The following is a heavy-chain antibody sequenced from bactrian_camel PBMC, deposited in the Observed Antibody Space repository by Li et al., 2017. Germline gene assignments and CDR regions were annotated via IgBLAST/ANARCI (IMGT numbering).Heavy chain of an antibody. D-gene: IGHD5*01. J-gene: IGHJ6*01. CDR1: GDTDRDYW. CDR2: IDWAGRR. V-gene: IGHV3S26*01. Sequence: HVQLVESGGGSVQPGGSLRLTCVYSGDTDRDYWLVWFRQVPGKEREGVAAIDWAGRRSVDESVKDRFAISRVDANNTLYLQMDHLKPEDTAMYFCTAGPEVSGCSGYWGQGTQVTVS. CDR3: TAGPEVSGCSGY.